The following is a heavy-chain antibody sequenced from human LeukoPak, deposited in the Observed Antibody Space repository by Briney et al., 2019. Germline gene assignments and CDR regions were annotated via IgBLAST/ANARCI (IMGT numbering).Heavy chain of an antibody. V-gene: IGHV1-8*01. CDR1: GYTFTSYD. J-gene: IGHJ5*02. CDR3: SVEGA. CDR2: MNPNSGNT. D-gene: IGHD2-15*01. Sequence: ASVKDSCKSSGYTFTSYDINWVRQATGQGLEWMGWMNPNSGNTGYAQNFQGRVTMTRDTSISTAYMELSSLRSEDTAMYYCSVEGAWGQGTLVTVSS.